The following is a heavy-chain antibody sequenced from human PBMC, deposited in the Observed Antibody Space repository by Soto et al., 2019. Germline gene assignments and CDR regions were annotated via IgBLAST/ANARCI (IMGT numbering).Heavy chain of an antibody. V-gene: IGHV4-30-4*01. D-gene: IGHD2-2*01. CDR1: GDSISSDDYY. CDR3: ARALVVPAAIPINWFDP. CDR2: IYYNGTT. J-gene: IGHJ5*02. Sequence: SETLSLTCTVSGDSISSDDYYWNWIRQPPGKGLEWIGYIYYNGTTYYNPSLKSRVTISLDTSKNHFSLKLNSVTAADTAVYYCARALVVPAAIPINWFDPWGQGTLVTVSS.